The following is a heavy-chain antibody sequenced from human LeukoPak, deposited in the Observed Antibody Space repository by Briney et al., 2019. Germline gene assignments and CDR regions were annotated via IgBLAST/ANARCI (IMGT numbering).Heavy chain of an antibody. J-gene: IGHJ4*02. CDR1: GFTFSNAW. Sequence: GGSLRLSCAASGFTFSNAWMTWVRQAPGKGLEWVGLIKSKANGGTTDYAAPVKGGFTISRDDSKNTQSLQMNSLKTEDTGVYYCTTVYSYGALGYWGQGTLVTVSS. CDR3: TTVYSYGALGY. V-gene: IGHV3-15*01. D-gene: IGHD5-18*01. CDR2: IKSKANGGTT.